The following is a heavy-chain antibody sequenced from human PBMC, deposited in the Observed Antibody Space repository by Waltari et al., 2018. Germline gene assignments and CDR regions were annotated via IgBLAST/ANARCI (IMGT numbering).Heavy chain of an antibody. CDR1: GGSMTSEYSY. CDR3: AKGGGGTRDGVDV. V-gene: IGHV4-31*01. J-gene: IGHJ6*02. CDR2: IANSGTP. Sequence: QVQLQQSGPGLVKPSQTLTLICTVSGGSMTSEYSYWSWIRQHPGKGLEWIGFIANSGTPYYNPSLKSVVDMSIDTSKNQFSLKVNSVTAADTAVYYCAKGGGGTRDGVDVWGQGTTVTVSS. D-gene: IGHD2-2*01.